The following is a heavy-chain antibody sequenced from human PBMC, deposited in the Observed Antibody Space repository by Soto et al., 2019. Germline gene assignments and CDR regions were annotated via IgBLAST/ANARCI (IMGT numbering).Heavy chain of an antibody. D-gene: IGHD6-13*01. J-gene: IGHJ6*02. Sequence: QVQLVQSGAEVKKPGASVKVSCKASGYTFTGYYMHWVRQAPGQGLEWMGWINPNSGGTNYAQKLQGWVTMTRDTSISTAYMELSRLRSDDTAVYYCARDRYSSSWYYYGMDVWGQGTTVTVSS. CDR2: INPNSGGT. CDR3: ARDRYSSSWYYYGMDV. V-gene: IGHV1-2*04. CDR1: GYTFTGYY.